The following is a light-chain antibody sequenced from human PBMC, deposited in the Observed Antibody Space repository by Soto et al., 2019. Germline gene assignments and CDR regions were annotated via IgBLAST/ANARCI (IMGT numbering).Light chain of an antibody. CDR1: QSVSSN. V-gene: IGKV3-15*01. Sequence: EIVMTQSPATLSVSPGERATLSCRASQSVSSNLAWYQQKPGQAPRLLIYVASTRATGIPARFSGSGSGTEFTLPISSLQSEDFAVYYCQQYNNWPLTFGQGTKVEIK. CDR2: VAS. J-gene: IGKJ1*01. CDR3: QQYNNWPLT.